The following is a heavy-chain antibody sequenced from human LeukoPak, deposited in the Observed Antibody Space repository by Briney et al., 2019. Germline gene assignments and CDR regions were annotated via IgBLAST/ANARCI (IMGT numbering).Heavy chain of an antibody. CDR3: ANGESYSSGWTHFDY. Sequence: PGGSLRLSCPASGFTFSSYGMHWVRQAPGKGLEWVAVISYDGSNKYYAGSVKGRFTISRDNSKNTLYLQMNSLRAEDTAVYYCANGESYSSGWTHFDYWGQGTLVTVSS. J-gene: IGHJ4*02. CDR1: GFTFSSYG. D-gene: IGHD6-19*01. V-gene: IGHV3-30*18. CDR2: ISYDGSNK.